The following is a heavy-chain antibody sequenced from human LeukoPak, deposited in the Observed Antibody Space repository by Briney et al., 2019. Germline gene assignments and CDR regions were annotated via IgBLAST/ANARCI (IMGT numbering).Heavy chain of an antibody. V-gene: IGHV3-21*01. D-gene: IGHD1-26*01. CDR1: GFTFSTYA. J-gene: IGHJ6*02. CDR2: ISSSSSYI. Sequence: GGSLRLSCAASGFTFSTYAMNWVRQAPGKGLEWVSSISSSSSYIYYADSVKGRFTISRDNAKNSLYLQMNSLRAEDTAVYYCARDWDPYGMDVWGQGTTVTVSS. CDR3: ARDWDPYGMDV.